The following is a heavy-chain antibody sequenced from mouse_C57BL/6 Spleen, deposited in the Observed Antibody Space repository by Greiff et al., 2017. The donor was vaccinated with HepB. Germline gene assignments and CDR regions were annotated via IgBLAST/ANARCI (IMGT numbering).Heavy chain of an antibody. J-gene: IGHJ4*01. CDR3: ARDTRDGYAMDY. CDR1: GFTFSSYA. D-gene: IGHD2-3*01. Sequence: EVKLMESGGGLVKPGGSLKLSCAASGFTFSSYAMSWVRQTPEKRLEWVATISDGGSYTYYPDNVKGRFTISRDNAKNNLYLQMSHLKSEDTAMYYCARDTRDGYAMDYWGQGTSVTVSS. V-gene: IGHV5-4*01. CDR2: ISDGGSYT.